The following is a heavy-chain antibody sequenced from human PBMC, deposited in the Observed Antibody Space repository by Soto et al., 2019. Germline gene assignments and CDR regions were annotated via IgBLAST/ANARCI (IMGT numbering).Heavy chain of an antibody. Sequence: PGGSLRLSCEASGLTFSSKSKNWVRQAPGKGLEWVPSISRSSSYIYYADSVKGRFTISRDNAKNSLYLQMNSLRAEDTAVYYCARDLHDYVSFRFDPWGQGTLVTVSS. J-gene: IGHJ5*02. D-gene: IGHD3-16*01. V-gene: IGHV3-21*01. CDR1: GLTFSSKS. CDR3: ARDLHDYVSFRFDP. CDR2: ISRSSSYI.